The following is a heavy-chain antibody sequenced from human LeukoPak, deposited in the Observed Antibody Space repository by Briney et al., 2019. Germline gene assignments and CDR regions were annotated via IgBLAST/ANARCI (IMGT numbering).Heavy chain of an antibody. D-gene: IGHD3-22*01. CDR3: ARLPPPGYYDSSGYSGYFDY. CDR1: GYSISSYY. V-gene: IGHV4-59*01. CDR2: SYYSGST. Sequence: SETLSLTCTVSGYSISSYYWCGIRQPPGKGLEWIGYSYYSGSTNYNPSLKSRVTISVDTSKNQFFLKLSSVTAADTAVYYCARLPPPGYYDSSGYSGYFDYWGQGTLVTVSS. J-gene: IGHJ4*02.